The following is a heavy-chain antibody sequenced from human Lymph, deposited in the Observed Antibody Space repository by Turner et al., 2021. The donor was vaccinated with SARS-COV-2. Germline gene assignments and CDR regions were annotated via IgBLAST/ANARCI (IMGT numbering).Heavy chain of an antibody. CDR3: ARQTVNNWVDP. Sequence: QVQLQESGSILVKPLETLSLTCTVSGCSMNNNYWSWIRQPPGKRLEWIGFIFYRESTNYNPSLKSRVTISVDTSENQFSLKLTSVTAADTAIYYCARQTVNNWVDPWGQGTLVTVSS. V-gene: IGHV4-59*01. CDR1: GCSMNNNY. CDR2: IFYREST. J-gene: IGHJ5*02. D-gene: IGHD2-21*02.